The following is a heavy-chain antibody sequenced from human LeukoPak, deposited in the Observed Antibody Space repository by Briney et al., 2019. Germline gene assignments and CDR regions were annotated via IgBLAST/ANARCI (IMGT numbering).Heavy chain of an antibody. Sequence: SETLSLTCTVSGGSISSSSYYWGWIRQPPGKGLEWIGSIYYSGSTYYNPSLKSRVTISVDTSKNQFSLKLSSVTAADTAVYYCARDKNGSFDYWGQGTLVTVSS. V-gene: IGHV4-39*02. CDR1: GGSISSSSYY. CDR2: IYYSGST. D-gene: IGHD2-8*01. CDR3: ARDKNGSFDY. J-gene: IGHJ4*02.